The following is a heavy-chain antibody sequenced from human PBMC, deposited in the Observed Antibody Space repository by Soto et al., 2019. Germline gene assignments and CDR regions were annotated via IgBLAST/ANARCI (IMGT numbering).Heavy chain of an antibody. J-gene: IGHJ5*01. CDR1: GSTLESHW. D-gene: IGHD3-3*01. CDR2: IRQDGIEI. V-gene: IGHV3-7*03. CDR3: ATERDFRSGFYGWFGA. Sequence: EVQLVESGGGLVQPGGSLRLVCVDSGSTLESHWMAWVRQAPGKGLEWVANIRQDGIEINYVEAVRGRFIISRENAKKSVYLQMNSLRVENSARYYCATERDFRSGFYGWFGAWGQGTLVTVSS.